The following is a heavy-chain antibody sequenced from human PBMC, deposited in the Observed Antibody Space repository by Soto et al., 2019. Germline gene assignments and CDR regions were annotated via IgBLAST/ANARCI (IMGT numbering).Heavy chain of an antibody. CDR1: GFTFSNYA. V-gene: IGHV3-23*01. CDR3: EKVYHSETFPGAFDI. J-gene: IGHJ3*02. Sequence: HPGGSLRLSCAVSGFTFSNYAMHWVRQAPGKGLEWVSGISGGGGSTFYADSVKGRLTISRDNSMNTLYLHVSSLRAEDTAVYYCEKVYHSETFPGAFDIWGPGTMVTV. D-gene: IGHD6-13*01. CDR2: ISGGGGST.